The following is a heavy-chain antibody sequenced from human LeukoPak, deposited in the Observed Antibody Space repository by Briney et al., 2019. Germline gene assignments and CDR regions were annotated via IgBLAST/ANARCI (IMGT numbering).Heavy chain of an antibody. D-gene: IGHD3-9*01. V-gene: IGHV4-38-2*02. J-gene: IGHJ4*02. Sequence: SETLSLTCTVSGYSISSGYYWGWIRQPPGKGLEWIGSIYYSGSTYYNPSLKSRVTISVDTSKSQFSLKLSSVTAADTAVYYCARSSLRYFDWLGDPFDYWGQGTLVTVSS. CDR1: GYSISSGYY. CDR2: IYYSGST. CDR3: ARSSLRYFDWLGDPFDY.